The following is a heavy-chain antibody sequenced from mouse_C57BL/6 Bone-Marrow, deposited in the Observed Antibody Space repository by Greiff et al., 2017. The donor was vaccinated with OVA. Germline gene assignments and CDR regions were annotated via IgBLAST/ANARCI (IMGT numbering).Heavy chain of an antibody. CDR3: TTATGY. V-gene: IGHV14-4*01. Sequence: EVKVEESGAELVRPGASVKLSCTASGFNIKDDYMHWVKQRPEQGLEWIGWIDPENGDTEYASKFQGKATITADTSSNTAYLQLSSLTSEDTAVYYCTTATGYWGQGTTLTVSS. D-gene: IGHD6-1*01. CDR1: GFNIKDDY. J-gene: IGHJ2*01. CDR2: IDPENGDT.